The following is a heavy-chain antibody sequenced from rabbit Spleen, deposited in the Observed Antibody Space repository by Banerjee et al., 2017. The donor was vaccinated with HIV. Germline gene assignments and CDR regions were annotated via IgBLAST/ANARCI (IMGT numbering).Heavy chain of an antibody. CDR2: IYTGNGFT. D-gene: IGHD8-1*01. Sequence: QSLEESGGDLVKPGASLTLTCTASGFSFSSGYDMCWVRQAPGKGLEWIGCIYTGNGFTFYASWAKGRFTISKTSSTTVTLQMTSLTAADTATYFCARDSGTSFSSYGMDLWGQGTLVTVS. J-gene: IGHJ6*01. CDR3: ARDSGTSFSSYGMDL. V-gene: IGHV1S40*01. CDR1: GFSFSSGYD.